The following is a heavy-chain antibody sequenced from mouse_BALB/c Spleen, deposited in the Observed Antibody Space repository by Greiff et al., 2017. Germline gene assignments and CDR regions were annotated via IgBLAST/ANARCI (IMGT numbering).Heavy chain of an antibody. J-gene: IGHJ3*01. CDR3: TRDLLH. Sequence: DVKLVESGGGLVKPGGSLKLSCAASGFTFSSYTMSWVRQTPEKRLEWVATISSGGSYTYYPDSVKGRFTISRDNAKNTLYLQMSSLKSEDTAMYYCTRDLLHWGQGTLVTVSA. V-gene: IGHV5-6-4*01. CDR1: GFTFSSYT. D-gene: IGHD2-10*01. CDR2: ISSGGSYT.